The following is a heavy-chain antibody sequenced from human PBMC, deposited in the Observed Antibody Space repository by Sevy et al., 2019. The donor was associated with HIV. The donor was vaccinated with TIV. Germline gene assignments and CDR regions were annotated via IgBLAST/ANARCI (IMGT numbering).Heavy chain of an antibody. CDR2: IYYSGSA. Sequence: SETLSLTCTVSGGSISSSNYYWGWIRQPPGKGLEWMGTIYYSGSAYYNSSLKSRVTIFIDTSNNPFSLRLSSVTAADTAVYYCARRDYYGYSDSWGQGTLVTVSS. V-gene: IGHV4-39*01. J-gene: IGHJ4*02. D-gene: IGHD3-3*01. CDR3: ARRDYYGYSDS. CDR1: GGSISSSNYY.